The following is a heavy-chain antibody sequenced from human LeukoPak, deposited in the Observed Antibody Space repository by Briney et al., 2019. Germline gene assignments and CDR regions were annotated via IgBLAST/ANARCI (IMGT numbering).Heavy chain of an antibody. CDR3: ARNQRAIYDSSGYWSNWFDP. J-gene: IGHJ5*02. CDR2: MSPNSGNT. D-gene: IGHD3-22*01. Sequence: ASVKVSCKASGYTFTCYEINWVRQATGQGLEWMGWMSPNSGNTGYAQKFQGRVTMTRDTSISTAYMELGSLTSEDTAVYYCARNQRAIYDSSGYWSNWFDPWGQGTLVTVSS. V-gene: IGHV1-8*01. CDR1: GYTFTCYE.